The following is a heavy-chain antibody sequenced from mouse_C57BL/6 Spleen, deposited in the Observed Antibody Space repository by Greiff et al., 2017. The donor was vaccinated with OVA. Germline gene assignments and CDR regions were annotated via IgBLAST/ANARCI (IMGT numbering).Heavy chain of an antibody. CDR2: INPYNGGT. J-gene: IGHJ2*01. Sequence: VQLQQSGPVLVKPGASVKMSCKASGYTFTDYYMNWVKQSHGKSLEWIGVINPYNGGTSYNQKFKGKATLTVDKSSSTAYMELNSLTSEDSAVYYCARKRDYYGSSYFDYWGQGTTRTVSS. D-gene: IGHD1-1*01. CDR1: GYTFTDYY. CDR3: ARKRDYYGSSYFDY. V-gene: IGHV1-19*01.